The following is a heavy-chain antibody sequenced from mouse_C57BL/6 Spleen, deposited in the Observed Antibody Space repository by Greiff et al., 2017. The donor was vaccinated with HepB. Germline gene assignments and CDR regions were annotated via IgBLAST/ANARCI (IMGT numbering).Heavy chain of an antibody. J-gene: IGHJ4*01. V-gene: IGHV5-17*01. CDR3: ARPRGSSFYYAMDY. D-gene: IGHD1-1*01. CDR2: ISSGSSTI. Sequence: DVKLVESGGGLVKPGGSLKLSCAASGFTFSDYGMHWVRQAPEKGLEWVAYISSGSSTIYYADTVKGRFTISRDNAKNTLFLQMTSLRSEDTAMYYCARPRGSSFYYAMDYWGQGTSVTVSS. CDR1: GFTFSDYG.